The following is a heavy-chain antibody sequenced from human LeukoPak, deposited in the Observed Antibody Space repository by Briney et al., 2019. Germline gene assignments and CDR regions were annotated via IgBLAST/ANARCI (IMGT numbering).Heavy chain of an antibody. CDR3: ARGLAVAGTGLVHYYMDV. Sequence: SETLSLTCAVYGGSFSGYYWSWIRQPPGKGLEWIGEINHSGSTNYNPSLKSRVTMSVDTSKNQFSLKLSSVTAADTAVYYCARGLAVAGTGLVHYYMDVWGKGTTVTISS. J-gene: IGHJ6*03. CDR1: GGSFSGYY. CDR2: INHSGST. D-gene: IGHD6-19*01. V-gene: IGHV4-34*01.